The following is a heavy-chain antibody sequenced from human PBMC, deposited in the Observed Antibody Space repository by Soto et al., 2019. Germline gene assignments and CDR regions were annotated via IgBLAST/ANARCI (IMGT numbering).Heavy chain of an antibody. CDR3: ARDQRYYDFWSGYYGPTFDY. CDR2: ISAYNGNT. V-gene: IGHV1-18*01. D-gene: IGHD3-3*01. Sequence: QVQLVQSGAEVKKPGASVKVSCKASGYTFTSYGISWERQAPGQGLEWMGWISAYNGNTNYAQKLQGRVTMTTDTSTSTAYMELRSLRSDDTAVYYCARDQRYYDFWSGYYGPTFDYWGQGTLVTVSS. CDR1: GYTFTSYG. J-gene: IGHJ4*02.